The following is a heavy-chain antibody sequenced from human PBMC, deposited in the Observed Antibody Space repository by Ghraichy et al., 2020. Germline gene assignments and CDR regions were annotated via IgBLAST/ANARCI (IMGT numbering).Heavy chain of an antibody. Sequence: GESLNISCKGSGYSFTSYWIGWVRQMPGKGLEWMGIIYPGDSDTRYSPSFQGQVTISADNSISTAYLQWSSLKASDTAMYYCARGGRYSSSWYKVFLDYWGQGTPVTVSS. CDR3: ARGGRYSSSWYKVFLDY. V-gene: IGHV5-51*01. CDR2: IYPGDSDT. D-gene: IGHD6-13*01. CDR1: GYSFTSYW. J-gene: IGHJ4*02.